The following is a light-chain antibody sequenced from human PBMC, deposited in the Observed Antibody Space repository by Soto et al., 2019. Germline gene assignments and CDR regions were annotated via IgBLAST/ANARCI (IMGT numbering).Light chain of an antibody. J-gene: IGKJ4*01. Sequence: IVMIPSSDSLAAFLGERATSNCKSSQDVLYSSYNKNYLAWYQQKPGQRPKLLIYWASTRESGVPDRFRGSGSGTDFTLTISSLQAEDVAVYYCQHYYSPRQPFGGGTKV. CDR1: QDVLYSSYNKNY. V-gene: IGKV4-1*01. CDR3: QHYYSPRQP. CDR2: WAS.